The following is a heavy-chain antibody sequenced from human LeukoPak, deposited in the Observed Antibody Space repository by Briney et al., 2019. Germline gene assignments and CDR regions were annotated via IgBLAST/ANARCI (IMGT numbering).Heavy chain of an antibody. CDR1: RFTFSNYA. D-gene: IGHD3-3*01. Sequence: PGGSLRLSCAASRFTFSNYAMSWVRQAPGKGLEWVASIKHDGSEKYYVDSVRGRFTISRDNTMNSLYLQMSSLRAEDTAVYYCATDRGWRTSGYYLYYFEYWGQGTLVTYSS. V-gene: IGHV3-7*01. CDR2: IKHDGSEK. J-gene: IGHJ4*02. CDR3: ATDRGWRTSGYYLYYFEY.